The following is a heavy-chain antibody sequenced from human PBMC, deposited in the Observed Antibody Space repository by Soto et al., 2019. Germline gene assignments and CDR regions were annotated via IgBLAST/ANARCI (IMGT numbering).Heavy chain of an antibody. V-gene: IGHV4-59*01. CDR2: LFNSGNT. Sequence: KPSETLSLTCTVSGGYINSNHWKWIRQTPGKGLESIGYLFNSGNTKYNPSLESRVTISVDTSKNQFFLNLRSVTAADTAVYYCARDNILRGVTAFYYGMDVWGPGATVTVSS. J-gene: IGHJ6*02. CDR3: ARDNILRGVTAFYYGMDV. D-gene: IGHD2-15*01. CDR1: GGYINSNH.